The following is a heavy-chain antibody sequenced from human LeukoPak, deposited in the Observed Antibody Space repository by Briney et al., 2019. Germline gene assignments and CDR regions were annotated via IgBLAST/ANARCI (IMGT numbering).Heavy chain of an antibody. J-gene: IGHJ4*02. CDR2: ISSSGGRT. V-gene: IGHV3-23*01. D-gene: IGHD2-15*01. Sequence: PGGSLRLSCAASGFIFSSYAMSWVRQAPGKGLEWVSAISSSGGRTYYADSVKGRFTISRDNSKNTLYLQMNSLRADDTAVYYCAKGYCSGGSCYSGLFDYWGQGTLVTVSS. CDR1: GFIFSSYA. CDR3: AKGYCSGGSCYSGLFDY.